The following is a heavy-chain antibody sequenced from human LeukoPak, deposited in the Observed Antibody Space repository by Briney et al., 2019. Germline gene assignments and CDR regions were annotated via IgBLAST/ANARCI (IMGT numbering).Heavy chain of an antibody. D-gene: IGHD3-22*01. J-gene: IGHJ4*02. CDR1: GASIRSSY. V-gene: IGHV4-34*01. CDR3: ARHVHVSMIFAILSDYFDY. Sequence: SETLSRTCTVSGASIRSSYWSWIRQAPGKGLEWVGEINLSGSTSYNPSFKSRVTVSTDTSKNQFSLKMTSVTAADTAVYYCARHVHVSMIFAILSDYFDYWGRGTLVSVSS. CDR2: INLSGST.